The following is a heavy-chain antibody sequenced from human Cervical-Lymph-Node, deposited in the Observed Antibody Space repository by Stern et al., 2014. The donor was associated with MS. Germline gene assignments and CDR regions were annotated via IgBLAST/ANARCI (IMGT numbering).Heavy chain of an antibody. J-gene: IGHJ4*02. D-gene: IGHD2-15*01. CDR1: GFSLSSAAMG. CDR2: IFSTGET. CDR3: ARMREYCSGGICFAGYYDS. Sequence: QVTLRESGPVLVKPTETLTLICSVSGFSLSSAAMGVSWIRQPPGKALECLAHIFSTGETAYSTSLKSRLTISKDTSRSQVVLTMTIMDPVDTATYYCARMREYCSGGICFAGYYDSWGQGTLVTVSS. V-gene: IGHV2-26*01.